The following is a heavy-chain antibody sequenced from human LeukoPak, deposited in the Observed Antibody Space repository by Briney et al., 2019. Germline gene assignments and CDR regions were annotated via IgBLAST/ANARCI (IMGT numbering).Heavy chain of an antibody. J-gene: IGHJ3*02. D-gene: IGHD3/OR15-3a*01. CDR3: ARDRTSYGNAFDI. V-gene: IGHV4-30-2*01. CDR1: GGSISSGGYS. CDR2: IYHSGST. Sequence: SQTLSLTCAVSGGSISSGGYSWSWIRQPPGKGLEWIGYIYHSGSTYYNPSLKSRVTISVDRSKNQFSLKLSSVTAADTAVYYCARDRTSYGNAFDIWGQGTMVTVSS.